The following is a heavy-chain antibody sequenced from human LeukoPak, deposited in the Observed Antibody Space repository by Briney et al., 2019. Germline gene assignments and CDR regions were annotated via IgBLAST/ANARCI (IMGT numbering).Heavy chain of an antibody. Sequence: GGSLRLSCAASGFTFSTYALSWVRQAPGKALECISIIGGSGATTYYADSVKGRFTISRDNSKNVLYLQMNSLRAEGTAVYYCARGERLHDYWGQGTLLTVSS. CDR1: GFTFSTYA. CDR3: ARGERLHDY. J-gene: IGHJ4*02. CDR2: IGGSGATT. D-gene: IGHD5-24*01. V-gene: IGHV3-23*01.